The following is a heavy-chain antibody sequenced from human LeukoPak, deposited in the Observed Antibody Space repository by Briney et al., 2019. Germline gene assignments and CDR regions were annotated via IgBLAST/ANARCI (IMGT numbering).Heavy chain of an antibody. CDR1: GGTFSSYA. J-gene: IGHJ1*01. D-gene: IGHD6-13*01. Sequence: SVKVPCKASGGTFSSYAISWVRQAPGQGLDWMGGIIPIFGTAQYAQKFQGRVTITADESTSTAYMELSSLRSEDTAVYYCARHSSSWYREYFQHWGQGTLVTVST. V-gene: IGHV1-69*13. CDR3: ARHSSSWYREYFQH. CDR2: IIPIFGTA.